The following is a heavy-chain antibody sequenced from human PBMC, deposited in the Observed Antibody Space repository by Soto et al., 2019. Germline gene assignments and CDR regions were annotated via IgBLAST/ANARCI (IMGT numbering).Heavy chain of an antibody. V-gene: IGHV3-23*01. CDR1: GFTFTSYA. CDR3: AKKDSSSPSYYYYGMDV. Sequence: EVQLLESGGGLVQPGGSLRLSCVASGFTFTSYAMTWVRQAPGKGLEWVSGISGSGGDTYYADSVRGRFTISRDNSKNTLYLQMNSLRAEDTAVYYCAKKDSSSPSYYYYGMDVWGQGTTVTVSS. J-gene: IGHJ6*02. CDR2: ISGSGGDT. D-gene: IGHD6-6*01.